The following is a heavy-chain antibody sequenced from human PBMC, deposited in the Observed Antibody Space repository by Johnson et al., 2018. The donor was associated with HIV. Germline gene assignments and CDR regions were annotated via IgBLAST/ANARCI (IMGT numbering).Heavy chain of an antibody. CDR1: AFPFDDHA. J-gene: IGHJ3*02. V-gene: IGHV3-9*01. D-gene: IGHD6-19*01. Sequence: VQLVESGGGLVQPGGSLRLSCAASAFPFDDHALHWVRQSPGKGLQRFSIILKGRFTISRDNAKNSLYLQMNSLRAEDTALYYCARTGYSSGWWDLEDAFDIWGQGTMVTVSS. CDR2: I. CDR3: ARTGYSSGWWDLEDAFDI.